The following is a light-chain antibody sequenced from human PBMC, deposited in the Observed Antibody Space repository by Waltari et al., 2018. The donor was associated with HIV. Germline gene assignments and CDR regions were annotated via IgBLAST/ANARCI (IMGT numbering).Light chain of an antibody. J-gene: IGLJ1*01. CDR3: FSHAGNGAYV. CDR1: SSDIGTYDL. V-gene: IGLV2-23*02. CDR2: EVA. Sequence: SALTQPASLSGSPGQSISLSCSGTSSDIGTYDLVSWFQQFPVKAPKLIIYEVAARPSGVSARFSGSKSGNTASLTISGLQAEDEADYYCFSHAGNGAYVFGTGTKVTVL.